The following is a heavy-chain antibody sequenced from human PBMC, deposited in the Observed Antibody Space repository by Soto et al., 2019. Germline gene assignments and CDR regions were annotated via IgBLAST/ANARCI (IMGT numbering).Heavy chain of an antibody. CDR1: GGTFSSYT. V-gene: IGHV1-69*02. Sequence: SVKVSCKASGGTFSSYTISWVRQAPGQGLEWMGRIIPILGIANYAQKFQGRVTITADKSTSTAYMELSSLRSEDTAVYYCASVPLYCSSTSCYSAFDIWGQGTMVTVSS. D-gene: IGHD2-2*02. CDR2: IIPILGIA. CDR3: ASVPLYCSSTSCYSAFDI. J-gene: IGHJ3*02.